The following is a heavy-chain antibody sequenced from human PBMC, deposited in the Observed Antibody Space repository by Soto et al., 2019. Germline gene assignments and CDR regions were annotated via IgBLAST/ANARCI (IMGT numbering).Heavy chain of an antibody. Sequence: PGGSLRLSCAASGFTFDDYAMHWVRQAPGKGLEWVSLISWDGGSTYYADSVKGRFTISRDNSKNSLYLQMNSLRAEDTALYYCAKDTASRSYYYNGMDVWGQGTTVTVSS. J-gene: IGHJ6*02. CDR3: AKDTASRSYYYNGMDV. D-gene: IGHD6-25*01. V-gene: IGHV3-43D*04. CDR1: GFTFDDYA. CDR2: ISWDGGST.